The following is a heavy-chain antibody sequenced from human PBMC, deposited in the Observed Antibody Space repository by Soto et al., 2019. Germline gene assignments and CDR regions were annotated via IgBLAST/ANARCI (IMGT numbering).Heavy chain of an antibody. Sequence: ASVKVSCKPSGYPFTDLYIHWVRQAPGLGLEWMGWIDPRSGASRKTQRFQGRFTMTRDTSTNTVYMELSSLRSDDTAVYFCAREALGTRYPRGWFDPWGQGTLVTVSS. J-gene: IGHJ5*02. CDR1: GYPFTDLY. CDR3: AREALGTRYPRGWFDP. CDR2: IDPRSGAS. V-gene: IGHV1-2*02. D-gene: IGHD3-9*01.